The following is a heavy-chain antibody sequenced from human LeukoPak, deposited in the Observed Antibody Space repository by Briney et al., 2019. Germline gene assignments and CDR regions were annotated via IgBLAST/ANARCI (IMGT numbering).Heavy chain of an antibody. CDR1: GGSVSSGSYY. V-gene: IGHV4-61*01. J-gene: IGHJ6*04. D-gene: IGHD3-10*01. Sequence: SETLSLTCAVSGGSVSSGSYYWSWIRQPPGTGLEWIGYIYYSGSTNYNPSLKSRVTISVDTSKNQFSLKLSSVTAADTAVYYCARDGCYYGPVDVWGKGTTVTVSS. CDR3: ARDGCYYGPVDV. CDR2: IYYSGST.